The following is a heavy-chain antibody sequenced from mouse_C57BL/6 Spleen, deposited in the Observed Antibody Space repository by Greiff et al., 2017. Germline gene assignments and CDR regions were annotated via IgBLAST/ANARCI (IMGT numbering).Heavy chain of an antibody. CDR3: ARSSRGNYVGSYYFDY. J-gene: IGHJ2*01. Sequence: EVMLVESGGGLVQPGGSLSLSCAASGFTFTDYYMSWVRQPPGKALEWLGFIRNKANGYTTEYSASVKGRFTISRENSQSILYLQMNALRAEDSATYYSARSSRGNYVGSYYFDYWGQGTTLTVSS. V-gene: IGHV7-3*01. CDR1: GFTFTDYY. D-gene: IGHD2-1*01. CDR2: IRNKANGYTT.